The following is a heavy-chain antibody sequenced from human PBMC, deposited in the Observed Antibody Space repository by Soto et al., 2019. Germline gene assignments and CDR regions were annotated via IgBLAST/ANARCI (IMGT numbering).Heavy chain of an antibody. D-gene: IGHD1-1*01. CDR1: GDSISSSTYY. Sequence: QVQLQESGPGLVKPSETLSLTCAVSGDSISSSTYYWGWIRQPPGKGLEWIGSIYHRGSTFYNPSLKSRITISVDTSKNQFSLKLNSVTAADTAVYYCTRRQLADLWGQGTLVTVSS. CDR3: TRRQLADL. CDR2: IYHRGST. V-gene: IGHV4-39*01. J-gene: IGHJ5*02.